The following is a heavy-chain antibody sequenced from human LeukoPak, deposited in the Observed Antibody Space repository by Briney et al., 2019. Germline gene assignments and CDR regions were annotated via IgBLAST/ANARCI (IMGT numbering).Heavy chain of an antibody. J-gene: IGHJ5*02. CDR1: GGSLTGYY. D-gene: IGHD3-10*01. CDR3: ARGRTMVRGCWFDP. Sequence: PETLSLARVLYGGSLTGYYWSWIRQHPEEGREWGGEINHSGSTNYNPYIKSRVTISVDTSKNQFSLKLSSVTAADTAVYYCARGRTMVRGCWFDPWGQGTLVTVSS. CDR2: INHSGST. V-gene: IGHV4-34*01.